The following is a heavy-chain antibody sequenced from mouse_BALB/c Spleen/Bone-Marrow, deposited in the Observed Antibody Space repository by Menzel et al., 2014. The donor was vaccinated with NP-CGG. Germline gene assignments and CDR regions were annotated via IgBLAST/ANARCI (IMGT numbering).Heavy chain of an antibody. Sequence: VQLQESGAELVRPGTSVTLSCKASGYTFTDYKMHWVQQTPVHGLEWIGLIDPETGGTAYNQKFKGKATLTADKSSSTAYMDLRSLTSEDSAVYYCTIVAYWGQGTLVAVSA. CDR2: IDPETGGT. CDR1: GYTFTDYK. V-gene: IGHV1-15*01. CDR3: TIVAY. J-gene: IGHJ3*01.